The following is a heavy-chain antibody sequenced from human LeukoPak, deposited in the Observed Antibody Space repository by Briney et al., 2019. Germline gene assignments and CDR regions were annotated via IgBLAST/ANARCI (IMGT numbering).Heavy chain of an antibody. CDR2: INPNSGGT. Sequence: ASVKASCKASGYTFTGYYMHWVRQAPGQGLEWMGWINPNSGGTNYAQKFQGRVTMTGDTSISTAYMELSRLRSDDTAVYYCARGHDSSGYIPDYWGQGTLVTVSS. D-gene: IGHD3-22*01. CDR1: GYTFTGYY. V-gene: IGHV1-2*02. CDR3: ARGHDSSGYIPDY. J-gene: IGHJ4*02.